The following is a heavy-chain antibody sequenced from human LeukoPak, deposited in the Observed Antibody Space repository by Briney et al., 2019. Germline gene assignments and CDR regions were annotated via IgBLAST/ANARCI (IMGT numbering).Heavy chain of an antibody. Sequence: SETLSLTCTVSGGSISSYYWSWIRQPPGKGLEWIGYIYYGGSTNYNPSLKSRVTISVDTSKNQFSLKLSSVTAANTAVYYCARDPVVGANDAFDIWGQGTMVTVSS. D-gene: IGHD1-26*01. J-gene: IGHJ3*02. CDR1: GGSISSYY. V-gene: IGHV4-59*01. CDR3: ARDPVVGANDAFDI. CDR2: IYYGGST.